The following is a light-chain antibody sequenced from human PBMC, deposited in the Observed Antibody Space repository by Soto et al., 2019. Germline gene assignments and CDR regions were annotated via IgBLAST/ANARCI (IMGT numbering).Light chain of an antibody. V-gene: IGKV1-27*01. CDR2: SAS. CDR3: QTYDSGPFA. Sequence: IQMTQSPSSVSASVGDRVTITCRASQGISHYLAWYQQRPGKVPSLLIYSASTLESGVPSRFSGSGSGTLFTLTISSLRPEDFATYYCQTYDSGPFAFGGGTKVEIK. CDR1: QGISHY. J-gene: IGKJ4*01.